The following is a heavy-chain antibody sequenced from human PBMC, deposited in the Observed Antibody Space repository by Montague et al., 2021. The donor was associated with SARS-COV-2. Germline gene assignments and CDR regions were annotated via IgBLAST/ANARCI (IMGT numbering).Heavy chain of an antibody. CDR2: INHSGST. D-gene: IGHD5-12*01. J-gene: IGHJ4*02. Sequence: SETLSLTCTVYGGSFSGYYWNWIRQPPGKGLEWIGEINHSGSTNYNPSLKSRVTISVDTSNNQFSLKLTSVTAADTAVYYCARGPTNNIGMVAMSLGYWGQGTLVTVSS. CDR1: GGSFSGYY. V-gene: IGHV4-34*01. CDR3: ARGPTNNIGMVAMSLGY.